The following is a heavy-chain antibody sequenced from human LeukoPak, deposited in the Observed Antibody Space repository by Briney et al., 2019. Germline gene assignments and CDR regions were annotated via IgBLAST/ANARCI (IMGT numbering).Heavy chain of an antibody. V-gene: IGHV3-21*01. CDR2: ISSSSSYI. CDR3: ARDDSGSWDAFDI. J-gene: IGHJ3*02. CDR1: GFTLSSYS. Sequence: GGSLRLSCAASGFTLSSYSMNWVRQAPGKGLEWVSSISSSSSYIYYADSVKGRFTISRDNAKNSLYLQMNSLRAEDTAVYYCARDDSGSWDAFDIWGQGTMVTVSS. D-gene: IGHD6-13*01.